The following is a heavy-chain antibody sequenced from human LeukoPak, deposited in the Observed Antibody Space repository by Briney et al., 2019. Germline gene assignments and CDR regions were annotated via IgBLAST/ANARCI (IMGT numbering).Heavy chain of an antibody. CDR3: VSGTVTIFGVVIIQRFDY. CDR2: ISSSSSYI. Sequence: GGSLRLSCAASGFTFSSYSMNWVRQAPGKGLEWVSSISSSSSYIYYADSVKGRFTISRDNANNSLYLQMNSLRAEDTAVYYCVSGTVTIFGVVIIQRFDYWGQGTLVTVSS. D-gene: IGHD3-3*01. V-gene: IGHV3-21*01. J-gene: IGHJ4*02. CDR1: GFTFSSYS.